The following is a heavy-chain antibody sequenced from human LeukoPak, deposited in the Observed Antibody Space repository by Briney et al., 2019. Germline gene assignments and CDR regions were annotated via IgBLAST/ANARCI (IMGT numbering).Heavy chain of an antibody. J-gene: IGHJ4*02. V-gene: IGHV3-7*01. CDR1: GFTFSSYW. D-gene: IGHD1-20*01. Sequence: GSLRLSCAASGFTFSSYWMSWVRQAPGKGLEWVANIKQDGSEKYYVDSVKGRFTISRDNAKNSLYLQMNSLRAEDTAVYYCARWVPGYNWNRGRYYFDYWGQGTLVTVSS. CDR2: IKQDGSEK. CDR3: ARWVPGYNWNRGRYYFDY.